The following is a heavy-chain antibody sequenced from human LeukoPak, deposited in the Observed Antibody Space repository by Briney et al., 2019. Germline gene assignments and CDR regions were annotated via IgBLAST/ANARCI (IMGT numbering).Heavy chain of an antibody. CDR2: ISGSGGST. CDR3: ANHRGHYLGSGAYFQY. J-gene: IGHJ4*02. D-gene: IGHD3-10*01. V-gene: IGHV3-23*01. Sequence: GRSLRLSCGASGFTFSSYAMSWVRQVPGKGLECVSAISGSGGSTYYADSVKGRFTVSRDNSKSTLYLQMNSLRAEDTAIYYCANHRGHYLGSGAYFQYWGQGTVVTVSS. CDR1: GFTFSSYA.